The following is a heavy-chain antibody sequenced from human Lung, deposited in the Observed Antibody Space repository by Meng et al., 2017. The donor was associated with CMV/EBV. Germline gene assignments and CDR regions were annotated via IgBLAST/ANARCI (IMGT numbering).Heavy chain of an antibody. CDR2: IHSSGST. CDR3: ARASYGSGSPLGESWFDP. Sequence: QVQLQASGPGLVKPSQTLSLTCTVSGGSISSGGYYWSWIRQYPGKGLEWIGYIHSSGSTYYNPSLRSRLTISVDTSKNQFSLKLSSVTAADTAVYYCARASYGSGSPLGESWFDPWGQGTLVTVSS. D-gene: IGHD3-10*01. J-gene: IGHJ5*02. CDR1: GGSISSGGYY. V-gene: IGHV4-31*03.